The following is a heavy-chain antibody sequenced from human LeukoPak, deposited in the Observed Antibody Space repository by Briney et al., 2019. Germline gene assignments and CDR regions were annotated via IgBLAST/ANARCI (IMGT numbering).Heavy chain of an antibody. J-gene: IGHJ6*03. CDR2: ISAYNGKT. V-gene: IGHV1-18*01. CDR3: ARHTYYYDSSGYYYYYYMAV. CDR1: GYTFTSYG. Sequence: GASVKVSCKASGYTFTSYGISWVRQAPGQGREWMGWISAYNGKTNYAQKLQGRVTMTTDTSTSTAYMELRSLRSDDTAVYYCARHTYYYDSSGYYYYYYMAVWGKGTTVTVSS. D-gene: IGHD3-22*01.